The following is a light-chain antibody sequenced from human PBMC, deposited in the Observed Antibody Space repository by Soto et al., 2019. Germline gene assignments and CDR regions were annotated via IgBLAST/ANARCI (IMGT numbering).Light chain of an antibody. Sequence: QSVLTQPASVSGSPGQSITISCTGSSSDVGGHNFVSWYQQHPGKAPKLVIYDVSNRPSGVSNRFSGSKSGNTASLTISGLEAEDEADYHCSSYASTSALYVFGTGTKVTVL. CDR1: SSDVGGHNF. V-gene: IGLV2-14*03. CDR3: SSYASTSALYV. CDR2: DVS. J-gene: IGLJ1*01.